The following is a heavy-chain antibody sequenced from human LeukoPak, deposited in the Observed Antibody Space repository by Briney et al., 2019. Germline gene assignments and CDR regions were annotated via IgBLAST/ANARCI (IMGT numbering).Heavy chain of an antibody. Sequence: SETLSLTCTVSGGSISSYYWSWIRQPPGKGLEGIGYIYYSGSTNYNPSLKSRVTISVDTSKNQFSLKLSSVTAADTAVYYCARGRRDGYNRMDYWGQGTLVTVSS. CDR1: GGSISSYY. CDR2: IYYSGST. V-gene: IGHV4-59*01. D-gene: IGHD5-24*01. J-gene: IGHJ4*02. CDR3: ARGRRDGYNRMDY.